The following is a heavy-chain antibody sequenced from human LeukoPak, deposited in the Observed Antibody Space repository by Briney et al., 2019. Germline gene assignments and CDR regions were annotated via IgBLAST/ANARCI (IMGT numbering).Heavy chain of an antibody. CDR2: IYYSGIT. J-gene: IGHJ4*02. CDR1: GDSIKTYY. D-gene: IGHD6-13*01. Sequence: SETLSLTCSVSGDSIKTYYWNWLRQPPGKGLEWIANIYYSGITSYNPSLRSRVTMSVDTSTNQVSLNLNSVTTAVTAVYYCAAGGGYSSAWSLWGQGTLVTVSS. V-gene: IGHV4-59*01. CDR3: AAGGGYSSAWSL.